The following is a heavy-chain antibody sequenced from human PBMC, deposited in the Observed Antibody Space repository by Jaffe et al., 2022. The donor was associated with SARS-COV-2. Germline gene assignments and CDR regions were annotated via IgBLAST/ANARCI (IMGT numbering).Heavy chain of an antibody. V-gene: IGHV1-69*01. D-gene: IGHD6-13*01. CDR3: ARDRQQLVVGNWFDS. Sequence: QVQLVQSGAEVKKPGSSVKVSCKASGGTFSTHGINWVRQAPGQGLEWMGGIIPIFGTANYAQKFRGKVTITADESTNTAYMEVSSLTSEDTAMYYCARDRQQLVVGNWFDSWGQGTLVSVSS. CDR1: GGTFSTHG. CDR2: IIPIFGTA. J-gene: IGHJ5*01.